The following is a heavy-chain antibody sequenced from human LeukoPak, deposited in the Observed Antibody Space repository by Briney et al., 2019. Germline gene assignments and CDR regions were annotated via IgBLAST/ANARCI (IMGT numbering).Heavy chain of an antibody. J-gene: IGHJ3*02. CDR2: TYPGDSDT. V-gene: IGHV5-51*01. Sequence: GESLKISCKGSGYSFTSYWIGWVRQMPGKGLEWMGITYPGDSDTRYSPSFQGQVTISADKSISTAYLQWSSLKASDTAMYYCARRDYYDSSGYYFEGAFDIWGQGTMVTVSS. CDR1: GYSFTSYW. CDR3: ARRDYYDSSGYYFEGAFDI. D-gene: IGHD3-22*01.